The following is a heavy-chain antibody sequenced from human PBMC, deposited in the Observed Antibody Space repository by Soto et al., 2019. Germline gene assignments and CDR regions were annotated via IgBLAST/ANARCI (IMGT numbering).Heavy chain of an antibody. V-gene: IGHV4-4*07. Sequence: TSETLSLTCTVSGGSISSYYWSWIRQPAGKGLEWIGRIYTSGSTNYNPSLKSRVTMSVDTSKNQFSLKLSSVTAADTAVYYCARYYGSGSTFYNWFDPWGQGTLVT. CDR3: ARYYGSGSTFYNWFDP. J-gene: IGHJ5*02. CDR1: GGSISSYY. D-gene: IGHD3-10*01. CDR2: IYTSGST.